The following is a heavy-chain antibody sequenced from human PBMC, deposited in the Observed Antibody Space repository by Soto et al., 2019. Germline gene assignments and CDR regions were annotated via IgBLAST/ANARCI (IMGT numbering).Heavy chain of an antibody. CDR3: ARATGYYTEKYFDY. D-gene: IGHD3-9*01. CDR2: ISYSGST. CDR1: GGSINSYY. J-gene: IGHJ4*02. Sequence: PSETLSLTFTVSGGSINSYYWTWFRQPPGKGLEWIGYISYSGSTNYNPTLKRRVSISVDMSKRKFSLRVGSVTAADTAIYYCARATGYYTEKYFDYWGQGTLVTVS. V-gene: IGHV4-59*01.